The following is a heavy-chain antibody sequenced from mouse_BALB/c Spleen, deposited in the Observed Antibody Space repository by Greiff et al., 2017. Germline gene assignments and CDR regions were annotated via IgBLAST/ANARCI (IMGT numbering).Heavy chain of an antibody. CDR3: ARKGGSWFAY. Sequence: VQLQQSGAELVRPGALVKLSCKASGFNIKDYYMHWVKQRPEQGLEWIGWIDPENGNTIYDPKFQGKASITADTSSNTAYLQLSSLTSEDTAVYYCARKGGSWFAYWGQGTLVTVSA. CDR2: IDPENGNT. D-gene: IGHD1-1*02. V-gene: IGHV14-1*02. CDR1: GFNIKDYY. J-gene: IGHJ3*01.